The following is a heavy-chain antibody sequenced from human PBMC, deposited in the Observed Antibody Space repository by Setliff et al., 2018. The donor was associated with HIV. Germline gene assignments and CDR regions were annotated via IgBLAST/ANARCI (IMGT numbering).Heavy chain of an antibody. CDR2: LSTGNGNT. CDR3: ARDYCSGGNCYSLY. CDR1: GYPFTSYA. J-gene: IGHJ4*02. V-gene: IGHV1-3*04. D-gene: IGHD2-15*01. Sequence: GASVKVSCKTSGYPFTSYAIHWVRQAPGQRLEWLGWLSTGNGNTKYSQKFQDRVTFTRDTYARTAYMELSSLRSEDTAVYYCARDYCSGGNCYSLYWGQGTLVTVSS.